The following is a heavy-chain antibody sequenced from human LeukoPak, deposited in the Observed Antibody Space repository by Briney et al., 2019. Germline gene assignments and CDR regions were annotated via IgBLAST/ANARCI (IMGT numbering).Heavy chain of an antibody. V-gene: IGHV3-7*01. J-gene: IGHJ4*02. CDR2: IKQDGSEK. D-gene: IGHD2-2*01. Sequence: GGSLRFSCAASGFTFSDYWMSWVRQAPGKGLEWVANIKQDGSEKYFVDSVKGRFTISRDNTKNSLYLQMNSLRAEDTAVYYCARVGYCSTTSCYWRAFDYWGQGTLVTVSS. CDR3: ARVGYCSTTSCYWRAFDY. CDR1: GFTFSDYW.